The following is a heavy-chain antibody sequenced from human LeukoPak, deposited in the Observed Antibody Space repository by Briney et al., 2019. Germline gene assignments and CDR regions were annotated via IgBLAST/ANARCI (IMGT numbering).Heavy chain of an antibody. V-gene: IGHV3-33*08. D-gene: IGHD3-10*01. CDR1: GFTFSSYS. Sequence: PGGSLRLSCAASGFTFSSYSMNWVRQAPGKGLEWVALIWYDGSKKYYADSVKGRFTISRDNSKNTLSLQMNSLRAEDTAVYYCARLMGSYLDYWGQGTLVTVSS. CDR2: IWYDGSKK. CDR3: ARLMGSYLDY. J-gene: IGHJ4*02.